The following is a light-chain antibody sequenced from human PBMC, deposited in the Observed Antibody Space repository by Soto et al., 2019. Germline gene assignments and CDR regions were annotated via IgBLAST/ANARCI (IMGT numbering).Light chain of an antibody. J-gene: IGKJ4*01. CDR2: DAS. Sequence: EIVLTQSPATLSLSPGERATLSCRASQSVSSYLAWYQQKPGQAPRLLIYDASNRATCTPARFSGSGSGTDFTLTISSLEPEDFAVYYCQQRSNWPLLTFGGGTKVEIK. CDR3: QQRSNWPLLT. CDR1: QSVSSY. V-gene: IGKV3-11*01.